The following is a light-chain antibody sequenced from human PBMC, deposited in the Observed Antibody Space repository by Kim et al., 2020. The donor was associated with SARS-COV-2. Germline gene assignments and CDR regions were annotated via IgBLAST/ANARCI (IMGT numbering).Light chain of an antibody. CDR3: QQYGSSPYT. J-gene: IGKJ2*01. Sequence: PGKRAVLSCRASQSVSRRYLAWYQQRPGQAPRLLIYDASNRATGIPDRFSGSGIGAVFTLTINRVEPEDVAVYSCQQYGSSPYTFGQGTKLEI. CDR2: DAS. V-gene: IGKV3-20*01. CDR1: QSVSRRY.